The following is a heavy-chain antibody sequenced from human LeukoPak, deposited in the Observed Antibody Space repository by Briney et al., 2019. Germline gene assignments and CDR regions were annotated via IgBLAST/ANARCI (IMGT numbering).Heavy chain of an antibody. D-gene: IGHD2-15*01. Sequence: SETLSLTCAVYGGSFSGYYWSWIRQPPGKGLEWIGEMYHSGSTNYNPSLKSRVTISVDTSKNQFSLKLSSVTAADTAVYYCARGWAPDIVVVVAATVFDYWGQGTLVTVSS. V-gene: IGHV4-34*01. CDR3: ARGWAPDIVVVVAATVFDY. J-gene: IGHJ4*02. CDR2: MYHSGST. CDR1: GGSFSGYY.